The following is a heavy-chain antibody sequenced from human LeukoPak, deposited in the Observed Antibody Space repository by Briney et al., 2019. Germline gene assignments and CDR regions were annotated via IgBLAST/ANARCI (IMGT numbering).Heavy chain of an antibody. CDR2: ISSSSSYI. CDR3: ARDLYDSSGYYNY. J-gene: IGHJ4*02. D-gene: IGHD3-22*01. Sequence: GGSLRLSCAASGFTVSSNYMNWIRQAPGKGLEWVSSISSSSSYIYYADSVKGRFTISRDNAKNSLYLQMNSLRAEDTAVYYCARDLYDSSGYYNYWGQGTLVTVSS. V-gene: IGHV3-21*01. CDR1: GFTVSSNY.